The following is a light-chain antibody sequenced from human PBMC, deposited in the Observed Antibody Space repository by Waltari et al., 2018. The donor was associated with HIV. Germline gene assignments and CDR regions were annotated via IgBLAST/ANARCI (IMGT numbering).Light chain of an antibody. CDR2: SDD. CDR1: SSNIGNYA. CDR3: ATWDDNVSAYV. J-gene: IGLJ1*01. Sequence: TIFCSGGSSNIGNYAVSWYQHVPGEAPNFVMYSDDLLTTGVSDRFSASKSGTSASLSISGLQPEDEADYYCATWDDNVSAYVFGPGTWVTVL. V-gene: IGLV1-36*01.